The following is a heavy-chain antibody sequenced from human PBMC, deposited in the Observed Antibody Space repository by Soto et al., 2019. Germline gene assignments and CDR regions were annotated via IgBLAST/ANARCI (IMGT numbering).Heavy chain of an antibody. Sequence: GGSLRLSCTASGFTFGDYAMSWFRQAPGKGLEWVGFIRSKAYGGTTEYAASVKGRFTISRDDSKSIAYLQMNSLKTEDTAVYYCTRDGTSNDFWSGYFGWFGPWGQGTLVTVSS. CDR2: IRSKAYGGTT. CDR1: GFTFGDYA. V-gene: IGHV3-49*03. D-gene: IGHD3-3*01. J-gene: IGHJ5*02. CDR3: TRDGTSNDFWSGYFGWFGP.